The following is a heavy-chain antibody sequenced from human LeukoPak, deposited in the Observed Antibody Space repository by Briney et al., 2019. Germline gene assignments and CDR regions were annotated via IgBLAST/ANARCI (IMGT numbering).Heavy chain of an antibody. J-gene: IGHJ1*01. CDR2: IKQDGSEK. CDR1: GFTFSSYW. Sequence: GGSLRLSCAASGFTFSSYWMSWVRQAPGKGLEWVANIKQDGSEKYYVDSVKGRFTISSDNAKNSLYLQMNSLRAEDTAVYYSSLEGSSWYRYFQHWGQGTLVTVSS. CDR3: SLEGSSWYRYFQH. V-gene: IGHV3-7*05. D-gene: IGHD6-13*01.